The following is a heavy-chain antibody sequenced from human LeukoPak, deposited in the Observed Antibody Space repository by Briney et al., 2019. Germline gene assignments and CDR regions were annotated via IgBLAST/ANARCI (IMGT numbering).Heavy chain of an antibody. V-gene: IGHV3-23*01. D-gene: IGHD3-22*01. CDR2: ITTSDGNT. J-gene: IGHJ5*02. CDR3: ARGISSVSSNWFDP. CDR1: GFTFSSYT. Sequence: GGSLRLSCAASGFTFSSYTMSWVRQAPGKGLEWVSTITTSDGNTYYADSVKGRFTISRDNSKNTLYLQMNSLRAEDSAVYYCARGISSVSSNWFDPWGQGTLVGVSS.